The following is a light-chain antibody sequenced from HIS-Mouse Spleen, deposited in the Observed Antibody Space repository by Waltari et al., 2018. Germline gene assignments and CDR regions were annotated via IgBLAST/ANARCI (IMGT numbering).Light chain of an antibody. Sequence: QSALTQPASVSGSPGQSIPISCTGTSSDVGGYNYVSLYQQHPGKAPKLMIYDVSNRPSGVSNRFSGSKSGNTASLTISGLQAEDEADYYCSSYTSSSFNVVFGGGTKLTVL. V-gene: IGLV2-14*03. CDR1: SSDVGGYNY. CDR2: DVS. CDR3: SSYTSSSFNVV. J-gene: IGLJ2*01.